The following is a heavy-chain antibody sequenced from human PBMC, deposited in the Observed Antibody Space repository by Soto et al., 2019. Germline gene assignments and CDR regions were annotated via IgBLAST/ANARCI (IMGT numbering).Heavy chain of an antibody. V-gene: IGHV3-33*01. D-gene: IGHD3-9*01. CDR2: IWYDGSNK. CDR3: AREGFDYDILTGYYFPQLSAFDI. J-gene: IGHJ3*02. Sequence: GGSLRLSCAASGFTFSSYGMHWVRQAPGKGLEWVAVIWYDGSNKYYADSVKGRFTISRDNSKNTLYLQMNSLRAEDTAVYYCAREGFDYDILTGYYFPQLSAFDIWGQGTMVTVSS. CDR1: GFTFSSYG.